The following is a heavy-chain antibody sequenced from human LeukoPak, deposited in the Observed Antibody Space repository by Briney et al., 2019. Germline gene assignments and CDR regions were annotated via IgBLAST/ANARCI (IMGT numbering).Heavy chain of an antibody. D-gene: IGHD1-26*01. J-gene: IGHJ6*02. Sequence: ASMKVSCKASGHTFSGYYIHWVRQAPGQGLEWMGWINPDSGATNFAQKFQGRVTLTRDTSIGTANMEINNLRSDDTAVYYCARRSALVGATIDYDYYYGMDVWGQGTTVTVSS. CDR2: INPDSGAT. V-gene: IGHV1-2*02. CDR1: GHTFSGYY. CDR3: ARRSALVGATIDYDYYYGMDV.